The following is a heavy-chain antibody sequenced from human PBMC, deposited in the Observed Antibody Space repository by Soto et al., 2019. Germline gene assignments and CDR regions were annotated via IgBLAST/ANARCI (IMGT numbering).Heavy chain of an antibody. V-gene: IGHV1-69*13. D-gene: IGHD6-19*01. Sequence: SVQVSCKACGGTFSRYAISWVRQAPAQGLEWMGGLIHIFGTANYAQKLQGRVTITADEYTSTAYMELSSLRAEETDVYYCAGLQAPWLSKWVVPDGWFDPWGQGTVVTVSS. CDR1: GGTFSRYA. CDR2: LIHIFGTA. J-gene: IGHJ5*02. CDR3: AGLQAPWLSKWVVPDGWFDP.